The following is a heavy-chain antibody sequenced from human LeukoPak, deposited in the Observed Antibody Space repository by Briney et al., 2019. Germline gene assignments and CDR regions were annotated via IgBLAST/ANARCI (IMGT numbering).Heavy chain of an antibody. J-gene: IGHJ4*02. CDR2: IYYSGST. CDR3: ARANTYYYDSSGYYY. Sequence: SETLSLTCTVSGGSIRSFYWTWIRQPPGKGLEWIGYIYYSGSTNYNPSLKSRVTISLDTSKTQFSLTLSSVTAADTAVYYCARANTYYYDSSGYYYWGQGTLVTVSS. D-gene: IGHD3-22*01. V-gene: IGHV4-59*01. CDR1: GGSIRSFY.